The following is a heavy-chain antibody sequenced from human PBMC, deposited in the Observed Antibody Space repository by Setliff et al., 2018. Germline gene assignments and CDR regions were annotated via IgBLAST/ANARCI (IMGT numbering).Heavy chain of an antibody. D-gene: IGHD3-22*01. J-gene: IGHJ3*02. CDR2: ISSSSSTI. V-gene: IGHV3-48*01. Sequence: GGSLRLSCAASGFTFSSYSMNWVRQAPGKGLEWVSYISSSSSTIYYADSVKGRFTISRDNAKNSLYLQMNSLRAEDTAVYYCAREGGYYYDSSGYHGAFDIWGQGTMVTV. CDR1: GFTFSSYS. CDR3: AREGGYYYDSSGYHGAFDI.